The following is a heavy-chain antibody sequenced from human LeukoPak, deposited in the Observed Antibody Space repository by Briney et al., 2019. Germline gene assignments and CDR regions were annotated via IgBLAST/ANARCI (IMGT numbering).Heavy chain of an antibody. CDR1: GFTFSSYS. Sequence: PGGSLRLSCAASGFTFSSYSMSWVRQAPGKGLEWGSYISSSNSYIYYADSVKGRFTISRDNAKNSLYLQMNSLRAEDTAVYYCARDEALWFGEPHYFDYWGQGTLVTVSS. V-gene: IGHV3-21*05. D-gene: IGHD3-10*01. J-gene: IGHJ4*02. CDR3: ARDEALWFGEPHYFDY. CDR2: ISSSNSYI.